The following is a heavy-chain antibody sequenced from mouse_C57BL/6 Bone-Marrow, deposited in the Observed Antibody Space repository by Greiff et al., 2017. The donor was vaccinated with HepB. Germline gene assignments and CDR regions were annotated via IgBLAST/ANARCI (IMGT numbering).Heavy chain of an antibody. CDR1: GFNIKDDY. CDR2: IDPENGDT. Sequence: EVQLQQSGAELVRPGASVKLSCTASGFNIKDDYMHWVKQRPEQGLEWIGWIDPENGDTEYASKFQGKATITADTSSNTAYLQLSSLTSEDTAVYYCTTGPYLRRPFAYWGQGTLVTVSA. CDR3: TTGPYLRRPFAY. J-gene: IGHJ3*01. D-gene: IGHD1-2*01. V-gene: IGHV14-4*01.